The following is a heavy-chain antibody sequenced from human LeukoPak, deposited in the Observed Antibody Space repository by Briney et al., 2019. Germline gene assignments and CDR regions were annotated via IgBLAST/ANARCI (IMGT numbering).Heavy chain of an antibody. V-gene: IGHV1-2*02. CDR2: INPNSGGT. CDR1: GYTFTGYY. CDR3: ARAGGIAVAGRGGLFDY. J-gene: IGHJ4*02. Sequence: ASVKVSCKASGYTFTGYYMHWVRQAPGQGLEWMGWINPNSGGTNYAQKFQGRVTMTRDTSISTAYMELSRLRSDDTAVYYCARAGGIAVAGRGGLFDYWGQGTLVTVSS. D-gene: IGHD6-19*01.